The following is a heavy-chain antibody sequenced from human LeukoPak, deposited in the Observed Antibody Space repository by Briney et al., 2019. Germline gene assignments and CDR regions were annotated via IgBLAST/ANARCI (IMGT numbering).Heavy chain of an antibody. CDR3: ARGEVGASEFGY. J-gene: IGHJ4*02. V-gene: IGHV4-30-4*08. Sequence: SQTLSLTCTVSGGSISSGDYYWSWIRQPPGKGLEWIGYIYYSGSTYYNPSLKSRVTISVDTSKNQFSLKLSSVTAADTAVYYCARGEVGASEFGYWGQGTLVTVSS. D-gene: IGHD1-26*01. CDR2: IYYSGST. CDR1: GGSISSGDYY.